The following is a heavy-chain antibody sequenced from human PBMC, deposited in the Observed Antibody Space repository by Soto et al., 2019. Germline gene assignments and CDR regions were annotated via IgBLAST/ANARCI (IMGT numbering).Heavy chain of an antibody. CDR2: IDPSDSYT. J-gene: IGHJ6*02. CDR3: ARGTRLPTYYYGSGSQDYYYYYGMDV. D-gene: IGHD3-10*01. Sequence: PGESLKISCKGSGYSFTSYWISWVRQMPGKGLEWMGRIDPSDSYTNYSPSFQGHVTISADKSISTAYLQWSSLKASDTAMYYCARGTRLPTYYYGSGSQDYYYYYGMDVWGQGTTVTVSS. CDR1: GYSFTSYW. V-gene: IGHV5-10-1*01.